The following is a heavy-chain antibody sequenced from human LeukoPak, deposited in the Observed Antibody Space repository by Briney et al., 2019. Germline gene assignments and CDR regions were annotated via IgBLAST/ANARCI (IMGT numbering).Heavy chain of an antibody. V-gene: IGHV3-21*01. CDR3: ASTSPYYYDSSGPPDY. J-gene: IGHJ4*02. Sequence: PGGSLRLSCAASGFTFSSCSMNWVRQAPGKGLEWVSSISSSSSYIYYADSVKGRFTISRDNAKNLLYLQMNSLRAEDTAVYYCASTSPYYYDSSGPPDYWGQGTLVTVPS. D-gene: IGHD3-22*01. CDR2: ISSSSSYI. CDR1: GFTFSSCS.